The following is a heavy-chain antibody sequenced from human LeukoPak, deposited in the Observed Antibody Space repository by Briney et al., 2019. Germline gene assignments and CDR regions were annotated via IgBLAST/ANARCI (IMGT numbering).Heavy chain of an antibody. V-gene: IGHV3-30-3*01. J-gene: IGHJ4*02. D-gene: IGHD3-3*01. CDR1: GFTFSSYA. Sequence: PGGSLRLSCAASGFTFSSYAMHWVRQAPGKGLEWVAVISYDGSNKYYADSVKGRFTISRDNSKNTVSLQMNSLRVEDTAIYYCAKDGVNYDFWNGYFDHWGQGALVTVSS. CDR2: ISYDGSNK. CDR3: AKDGVNYDFWNGYFDH.